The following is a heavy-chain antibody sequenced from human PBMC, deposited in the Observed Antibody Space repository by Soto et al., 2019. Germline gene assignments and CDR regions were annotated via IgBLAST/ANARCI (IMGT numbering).Heavy chain of an antibody. V-gene: IGHV1-24*01. J-gene: IGHJ4*02. CDR1: GHTLTELS. D-gene: IGHD1-1*01. CDR3: AAGGTRWLHSPFDY. Sequence: QVQLVQPGAEVRKPGASVKVSCKVSGHTLTELSMHWVRQAPGKGLEWMGGFDPEDGETISAQKFQGRVTVTEDTSTDSTYLELSSLRSEDTAVYYCAAGGTRWLHSPFDYWGQGTLVTISS. CDR2: FDPEDGET.